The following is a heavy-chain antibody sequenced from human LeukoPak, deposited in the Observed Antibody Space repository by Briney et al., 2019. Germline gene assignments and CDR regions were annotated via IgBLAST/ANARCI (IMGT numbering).Heavy chain of an antibody. CDR3: ARGTQQLYDWFDP. D-gene: IGHD6-13*01. Sequence: SETLSLTCTVYGGSFSGYYWNWLRQPPGKGLEWIGEISHSGSTNYNPSLKSRVTISVDTSKNQFSLKLSSVTAADTAVYFCARGTQQLYDWFDPWGQGTLVTVSS. CDR2: ISHSGST. CDR1: GGSFSGYY. V-gene: IGHV4-34*01. J-gene: IGHJ5*02.